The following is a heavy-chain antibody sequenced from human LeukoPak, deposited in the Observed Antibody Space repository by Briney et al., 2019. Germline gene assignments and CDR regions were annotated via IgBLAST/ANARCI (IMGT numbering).Heavy chain of an antibody. J-gene: IGHJ4*02. CDR1: GGSISSYY. CDR3: ARAGSSWSFDY. D-gene: IGHD6-13*01. Sequence: PSETLPLTCTVSGGSISSYYWSWIRQPPGKGLEWIGYIYYSGSTNYNPSLESRVTISVGTSKNQLSLKLTSVTAADTAVYYCARAGSSWSFDYWGQGELVSVSS. V-gene: IGHV4-59*01. CDR2: IYYSGST.